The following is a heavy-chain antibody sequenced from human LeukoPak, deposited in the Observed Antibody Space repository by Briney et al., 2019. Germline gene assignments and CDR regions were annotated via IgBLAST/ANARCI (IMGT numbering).Heavy chain of an antibody. CDR3: ASGSGVGTMIPDDTFDI. Sequence: ASVKVSCKVSGNTLTELSIRWVRQTPGKGLEWLGGFDPEAVKTAYAQKLQGRLTMTEDTSADTAYLELSRLTSDDTAVYYCASGSGVGTMIPDDTFDIWGQGTVVTVSS. CDR1: GNTLTELS. J-gene: IGHJ3*02. CDR2: FDPEAVKT. V-gene: IGHV1-24*01. D-gene: IGHD3-10*01.